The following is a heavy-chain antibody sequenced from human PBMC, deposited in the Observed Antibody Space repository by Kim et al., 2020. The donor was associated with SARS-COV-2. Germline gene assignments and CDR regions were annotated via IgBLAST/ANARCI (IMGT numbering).Heavy chain of an antibody. Sequence: ASVKVSCKASGYTFTSYAMHWVRQAPGQRLEWMGWINAGNGNTKYSQKFQGRVTITRDTSASTAYMELRSLRSEDTAVYYCARSPYGGPTRANDYWGQGTLVTVSS. D-gene: IGHD4-17*01. V-gene: IGHV1-3*01. CDR3: ARSPYGGPTRANDY. CDR1: GYTFTSYA. J-gene: IGHJ4*02. CDR2: INAGNGNT.